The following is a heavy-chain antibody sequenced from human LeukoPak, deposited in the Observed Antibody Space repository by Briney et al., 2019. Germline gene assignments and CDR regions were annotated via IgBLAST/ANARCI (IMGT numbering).Heavy chain of an antibody. D-gene: IGHD6-19*01. Sequence: GRSLRLSCAASGLTFSSYGMHWVRQAPGKGLEWVSFISYDGSDKYYADSVKGRFTISRDNSKNTLYLQMNSLRAEDTAIYYCAKDLPPNSSGWYAFDFWGQGTLVTVSS. CDR3: AKDLPPNSSGWYAFDF. CDR1: GLTFSSYG. CDR2: ISYDGSDK. J-gene: IGHJ4*02. V-gene: IGHV3-30*18.